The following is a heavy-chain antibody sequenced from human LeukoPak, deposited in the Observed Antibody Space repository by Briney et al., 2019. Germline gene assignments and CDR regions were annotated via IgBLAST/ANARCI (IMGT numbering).Heavy chain of an antibody. CDR3: VRDRPLDY. CDR2: IKSKADGGTT. J-gene: IGHJ4*02. Sequence: GGSLRLSCTASGFSFDDYAMAWFRQAPGKGLEWVGFIKSKADGGTTEYAASVKGRFTLSRDDSKSIAYLQMNSLRTEDTAVYYCVRDRPLDYWGQGTLVTVSS. V-gene: IGHV3-49*03. CDR1: GFSFDDYA.